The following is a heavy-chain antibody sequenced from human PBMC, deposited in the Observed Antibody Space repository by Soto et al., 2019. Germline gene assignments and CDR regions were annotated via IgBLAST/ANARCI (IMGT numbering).Heavy chain of an antibody. Sequence: GGSMEISCASSGLTLNISAVTGARKAQGKGLEWVSAISGSGGSTYYADSVKGRFTISRDNSKNTLYLQMNSLRAEDTAVYYCAKDRPRGGYYGMDVWGQGTTVTVPS. J-gene: IGHJ6*02. D-gene: IGHD6-6*01. CDR3: AKDRPRGGYYGMDV. V-gene: IGHV3-23*01. CDR2: ISGSGGST. CDR1: GLTLNISA.